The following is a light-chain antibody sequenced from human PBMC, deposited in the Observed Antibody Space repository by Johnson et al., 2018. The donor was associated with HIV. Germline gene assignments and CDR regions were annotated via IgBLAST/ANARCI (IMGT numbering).Light chain of an antibody. CDR3: ATWDSSLSSYV. J-gene: IGLJ1*01. V-gene: IGLV1-51*02. CDR2: ENN. Sequence: SVLTQPPSVSAAPGQKVTISCSGRSSNIGNNYVSWYQHFPGRAPRLLIWENNQRPSGIPDRFSGSKSGTSATLVITGLQTGDEADYYCATWDSSLSSYVFATGTKVTVL. CDR1: SSNIGNNY.